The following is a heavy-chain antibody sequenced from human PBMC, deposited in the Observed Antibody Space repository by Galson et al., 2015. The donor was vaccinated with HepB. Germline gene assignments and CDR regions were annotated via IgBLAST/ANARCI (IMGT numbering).Heavy chain of an antibody. V-gene: IGHV1-2*06. D-gene: IGHD3-10*01. CDR2: INPNSGGT. Sequence: SVKVSCKASGYTFTGYYIHWVRQAPGQGLEWMGRINPNSGGTNYAQKFQGRVTMTRDTSISTAYMELSRLRSDDTAVYYCARVRGSGSYTGLVLTLWGQGTLVTVSS. J-gene: IGHJ4*02. CDR3: ARVRGSGSYTGLVLTL. CDR1: GYTFTGYY.